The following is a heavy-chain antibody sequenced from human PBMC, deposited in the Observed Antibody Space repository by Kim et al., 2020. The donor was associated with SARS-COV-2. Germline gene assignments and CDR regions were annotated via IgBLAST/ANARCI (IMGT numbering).Heavy chain of an antibody. Sequence: DSVKGQFSISRDNAKHSLYLQMNSLRAEDTAVYYCARDSGYSYGYSRLDYWGQGTLVTVSS. V-gene: IGHV3-48*03. CDR3: ARDSGYSYGYSRLDY. J-gene: IGHJ4*02. D-gene: IGHD5-18*01.